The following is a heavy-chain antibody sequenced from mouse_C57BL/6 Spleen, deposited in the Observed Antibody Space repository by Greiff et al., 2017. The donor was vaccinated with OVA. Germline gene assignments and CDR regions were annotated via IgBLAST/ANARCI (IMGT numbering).Heavy chain of an antibody. J-gene: IGHJ3*01. CDR1: GFTFSDYG. Sequence: EVKLMESGGGLVKPGGSLKLSCAASGFTFSDYGMHWVRQAPEKGLEWVAYISSGSSTIYYADTVKGRFTISRDNAKNTLFLQMTSLRSEDTAMYYCARKEDDYDGAWFAYWGQGTLVTVSA. D-gene: IGHD2-4*01. V-gene: IGHV5-17*01. CDR2: ISSGSSTI. CDR3: ARKEDDYDGAWFAY.